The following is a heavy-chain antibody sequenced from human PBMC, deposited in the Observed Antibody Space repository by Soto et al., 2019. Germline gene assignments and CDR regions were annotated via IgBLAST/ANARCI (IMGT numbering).Heavy chain of an antibody. D-gene: IGHD6-13*01. Sequence: GGSLRLSCAASGFAFSTYAMTWVRQAPGKGLECVSVISGSGGSSYYAASVKGRFTISGDNSKNTLFLQMNGLRAEDTAVYYCAKVTKRAAAGRYEYYKYGMDVWGQGTTVTVSS. V-gene: IGHV3-23*01. CDR2: ISGSGGSS. CDR3: AKVTKRAAAGRYEYYKYGMDV. J-gene: IGHJ6*02. CDR1: GFAFSTYA.